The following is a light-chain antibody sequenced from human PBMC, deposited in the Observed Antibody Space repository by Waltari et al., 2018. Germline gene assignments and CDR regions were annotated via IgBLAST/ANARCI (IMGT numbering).Light chain of an antibody. CDR3: CSYAYTYWV. J-gene: IGLJ3*02. V-gene: IGLV2-11*01. CDR2: DVS. Sequence: QSALTQPRSVSGSPGQSVTISCTGTSSDVGGYNYVSWYQQHPGKAPKLVIYDVSKRPSGFPDRFSGSKSGNTASLTISGLQAVDEADYYCCSYAYTYWVFGGGTKLTVL. CDR1: SSDVGGYNY.